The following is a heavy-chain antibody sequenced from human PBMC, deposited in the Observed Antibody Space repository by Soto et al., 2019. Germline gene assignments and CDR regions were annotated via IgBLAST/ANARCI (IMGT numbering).Heavy chain of an antibody. Sequence: QITLKESGPTLVKPTQTLTLTCTFSGFSLSTRGVGVGWIRQPPGKALEWLALIYWNDDKRYSPSLKSRLTITMDTSKNQVVLTMTNMDPVDTATYYCAHIRPDILTGYYYFDYWGQGTLFTVSS. CDR1: GFSLSTRGVG. D-gene: IGHD3-9*01. V-gene: IGHV2-5*01. CDR3: AHIRPDILTGYYYFDY. J-gene: IGHJ4*02. CDR2: IYWNDDK.